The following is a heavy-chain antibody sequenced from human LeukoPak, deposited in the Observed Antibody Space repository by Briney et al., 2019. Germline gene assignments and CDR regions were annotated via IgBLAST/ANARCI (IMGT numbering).Heavy chain of an antibody. D-gene: IGHD6-13*01. CDR3: ARDSSWYDY. J-gene: IGHJ4*02. CDR1: GFTFSSYE. V-gene: IGHV3-48*03. Sequence: GGSLRLSCAASGFTFSSYEMNWVRQAPGKGLEWVSYISSTGSTIYYADSVKGLFTISRDNAKNSLYLQLNSLRAEDTAVYYCARDSSWYDYWGQGTLVTVSS. CDR2: ISSTGSTI.